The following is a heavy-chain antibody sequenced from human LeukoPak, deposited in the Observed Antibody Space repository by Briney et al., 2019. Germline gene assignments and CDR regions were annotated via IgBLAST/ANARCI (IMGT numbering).Heavy chain of an antibody. CDR1: GFTFDDYA. V-gene: IGHV3-9*01. D-gene: IGHD6-13*01. CDR3: ATSAAGPDY. CDR2: ISWNSGTI. J-gene: IGHJ4*02. Sequence: GGSLRLSCATSGFTFDDYAMHWVRQAPGKGLEWVSDISWNSGTIGYADSVRGRFTISRDNAKNSLYLQMHSLRAEDTAVYYCATSAAGPDYWGQGTLVTVSS.